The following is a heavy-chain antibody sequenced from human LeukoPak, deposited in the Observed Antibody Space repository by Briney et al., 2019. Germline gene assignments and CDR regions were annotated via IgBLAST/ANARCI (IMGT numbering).Heavy chain of an antibody. Sequence: GGSLRLSCAASGFTFSSYGLRWVRQAPGKGVEWVSAISGSGVTTYYADSVEGRFTISRDNSKNTLYLQMNRLRADDTAVYYCAKDRHAPGRYCSSTSCFPFDSWGQGTLVTVSS. D-gene: IGHD2-2*01. CDR2: ISGSGVTT. CDR3: AKDRHAPGRYCSSTSCFPFDS. CDR1: GFTFSSYG. J-gene: IGHJ5*01. V-gene: IGHV3-23*01.